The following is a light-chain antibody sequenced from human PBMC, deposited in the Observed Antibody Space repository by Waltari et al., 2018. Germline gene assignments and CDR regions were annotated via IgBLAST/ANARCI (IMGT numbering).Light chain of an antibody. CDR1: NIESKS. V-gene: IGLV3-21*01. CDR2: YDN. J-gene: IGLJ1*01. CDR3: QVWDANTDPGV. Sequence: SYVLTPPPSVSVAPGETARITCGGNNIESKSVPWYRQRPGQAPVVVISYDNDRAAGIPERFSGSNSGNTATLTISRVEAGDEADYYCQVWDANTDPGVFGTGTEVTVL.